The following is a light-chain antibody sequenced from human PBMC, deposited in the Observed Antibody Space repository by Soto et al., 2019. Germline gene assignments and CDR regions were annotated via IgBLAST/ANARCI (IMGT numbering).Light chain of an antibody. CDR2: GAS. CDR3: QQTFSPPIT. CDR1: ENVNGY. J-gene: IGKJ2*01. V-gene: IGKV1-39*01. Sequence: DIQMTQSPSSLSASVGDRVTVTCRASENVNGYVNWYQKRPGKAPELLIYGASNLHTGAPSRFSGSGSGTDYILTIKSLQPEDFVSYFCQQTFSPPITVGQGTNLEI.